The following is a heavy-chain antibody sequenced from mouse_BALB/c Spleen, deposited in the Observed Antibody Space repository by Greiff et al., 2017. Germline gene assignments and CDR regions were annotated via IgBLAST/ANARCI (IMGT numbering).Heavy chain of an antibody. Sequence: VKLMESGPGLVAPSQSLSITCTVSGFSLSRYSVHWVRQPPGKGLEWLGMIWGGGSTDYNSALKSRLSISKDNSKSQVFLKMNSLQTDDTAMYYCARAGAYYGNYGYAMDYWGQGTSVTVSS. CDR2: IWGGGST. D-gene: IGHD2-10*01. V-gene: IGHV2-6-4*01. J-gene: IGHJ4*01. CDR1: GFSLSRYS. CDR3: ARAGAYYGNYGYAMDY.